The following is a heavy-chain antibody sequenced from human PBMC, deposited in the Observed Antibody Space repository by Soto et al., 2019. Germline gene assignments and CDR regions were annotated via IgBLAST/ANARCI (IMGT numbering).Heavy chain of an antibody. V-gene: IGHV1-69*01. CDR3: AIEYSSSPPYYPIGY. Sequence: QVQLVQSGAEVKKPGSSVKVSCKASGGTFSSYSISWVRQAPGQGLEWMGGIIPIFGTAYYAQKFQGRVTITADESTSTAYMELSSLRSEDTAVYYCAIEYSSSPPYYPIGYWGQGTLVTVSS. CDR2: IIPIFGTA. CDR1: GGTFSSYS. J-gene: IGHJ4*02. D-gene: IGHD6-6*01.